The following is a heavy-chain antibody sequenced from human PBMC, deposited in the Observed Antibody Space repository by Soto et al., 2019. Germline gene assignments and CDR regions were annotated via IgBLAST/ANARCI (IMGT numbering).Heavy chain of an antibody. CDR3: ARASYDFWSGYPFDY. V-gene: IGHV4-59*01. J-gene: IGHJ4*02. Sequence: SETLSLTCTVSGGSISSYYWSWIRQPPGKGLELIGYIYYSGSTNYNPSLKSRVTISVDTSKNQFSLKLSSVTAADTAVYYCARASYDFWSGYPFDYWGQGTLVTVS. CDR2: IYYSGST. D-gene: IGHD3-3*01. CDR1: GGSISSYY.